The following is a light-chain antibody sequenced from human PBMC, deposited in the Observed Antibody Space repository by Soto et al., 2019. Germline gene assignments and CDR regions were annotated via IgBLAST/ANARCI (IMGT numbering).Light chain of an antibody. CDR3: QQYNSYPLT. V-gene: IGKV1-5*03. CDR2: KAS. Sequence: DIQMTQSPSTLSASVGDRVTITCRASQSISSWLAWYQQKPGKAPNLLIYKASSLESGVPSRFSGSGSGTDFTLTISSLQPDDFATYYCQQYNSYPLTFGQGTRLEIK. J-gene: IGKJ5*01. CDR1: QSISSW.